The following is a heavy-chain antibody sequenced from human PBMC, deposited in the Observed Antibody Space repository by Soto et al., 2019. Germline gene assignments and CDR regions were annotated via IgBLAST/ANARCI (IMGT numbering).Heavy chain of an antibody. Sequence: XETLSLTCGVYGGSFSGYYWGGIRQPPGKGLEWIGEIDHSGYTDNNPSLKSRLTISVDTSKNQFSLKLSSVTAADTAVYYCARGKYYGSGSYYPIWSQGTMVTVSS. J-gene: IGHJ3*02. CDR1: GGSFSGYY. D-gene: IGHD3-10*01. CDR3: ARGKYYGSGSYYPI. CDR2: IDHSGYT. V-gene: IGHV4-34*01.